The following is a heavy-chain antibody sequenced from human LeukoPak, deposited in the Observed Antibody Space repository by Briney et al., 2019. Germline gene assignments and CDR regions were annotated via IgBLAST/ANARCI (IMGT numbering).Heavy chain of an antibody. Sequence: PSETLSLTCAVYGGSFSGYYWSWIRQPPGKGLEWIGEINHSGSTNYNPSLKSRVTISVDTSKNQFSLKLSSVTAADTAVYYCGSRQQLLRGIAYWGQGTRVTVSS. V-gene: IGHV4-34*01. J-gene: IGHJ4*02. D-gene: IGHD6-13*01. CDR2: INHSGST. CDR1: GGSFSGYY. CDR3: GSRQQLLRGIAY.